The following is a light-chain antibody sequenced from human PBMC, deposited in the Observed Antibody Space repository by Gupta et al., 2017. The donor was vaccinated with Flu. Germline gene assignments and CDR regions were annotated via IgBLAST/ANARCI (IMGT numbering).Light chain of an antibody. CDR3: QQEGSSPYT. Sequence: EIVLTQSPGTLSLSPGERATLSCRASQSVSSSYLAWYQQKPGQAPRLLIYGASSRATGIPDTFSGSGSGTDFTLTISRLEPEDFAVYYCQQEGSSPYTFGQGTKLDIK. CDR1: QSVSSSY. V-gene: IGKV3-20*01. J-gene: IGKJ2*01. CDR2: GAS.